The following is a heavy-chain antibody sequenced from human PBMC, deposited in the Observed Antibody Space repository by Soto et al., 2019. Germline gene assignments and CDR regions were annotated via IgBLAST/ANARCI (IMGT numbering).Heavy chain of an antibody. J-gene: IGHJ3*02. V-gene: IGHV4-39*01. CDR2: IYYSGST. CDR1: GGSISSSSYY. CDR3: ASLHLRGGAFDI. D-gene: IGHD6-25*01. Sequence: PSETLSLTCTVSGGSISSSSYYWGWIRQPPGKGLEWIGSIYYSGSTYYNPSLKSRVTISVDTSKNQFSLKLSSVTAADTAVYYCASLHLRGGAFDIWGQGTMVTVSS.